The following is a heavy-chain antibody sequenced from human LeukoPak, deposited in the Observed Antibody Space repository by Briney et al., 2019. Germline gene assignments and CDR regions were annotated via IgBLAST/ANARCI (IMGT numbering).Heavy chain of an antibody. V-gene: IGHV3-23*01. CDR2: ISGSGGST. CDR3: AKAVRGSSWTIYFDY. CDR1: GFTFSSYA. D-gene: IGHD6-13*01. Sequence: VGSLRLSCAASGFTFSSYAMSWVRQAPGKGLEWVSAISGSGGSTYYADSVKGRFTISRDNSKNTLYLQMNSLRAEDTAVYYCAKAVRGSSWTIYFDYWGQGTLVTVSS. J-gene: IGHJ4*02.